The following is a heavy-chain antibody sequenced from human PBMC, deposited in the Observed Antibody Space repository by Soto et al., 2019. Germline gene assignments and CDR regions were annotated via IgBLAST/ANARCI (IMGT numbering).Heavy chain of an antibody. CDR2: IYPGDSDT. CDR1: GYSFTSYW. CDR3: ARVGVAPSGYYYGMDV. J-gene: IGHJ6*02. Sequence: PGESLKISCKGSGYSFTSYWIGWVRQMPVKGLEWMGIIYPGDSDTRYSPSFQGQVTISADKSISTAYLQWSSLKASDTAMYYCARVGVAPSGYYYGMDVWGQGTTVTVSS. V-gene: IGHV5-51*01. D-gene: IGHD3-10*01.